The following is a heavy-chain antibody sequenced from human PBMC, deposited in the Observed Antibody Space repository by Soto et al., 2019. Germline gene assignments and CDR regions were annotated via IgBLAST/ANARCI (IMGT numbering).Heavy chain of an antibody. D-gene: IGHD3-10*01. V-gene: IGHV4-59*01. CDR2: ISHSEST. CDR3: AREARGVTSGMDF. Sequence: NTRSLTGNVSDSAFGDDYWTWSRRRQGKGLEWIGHISHSESTNYPPSLKRRVTISVDTSKTPFSRKLSSVTAEDTAVYYCAREARGVTSGMDFWGQGTTVTVSS. CDR1: DSAFGDDY. J-gene: IGHJ6*02.